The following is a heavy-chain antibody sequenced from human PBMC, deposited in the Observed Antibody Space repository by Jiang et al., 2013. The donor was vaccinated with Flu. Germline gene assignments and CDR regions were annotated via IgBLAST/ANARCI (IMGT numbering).Heavy chain of an antibody. CDR3: ATQSSIAVAGDY. J-gene: IGHJ4*02. Sequence: KGLEWVAVTSYDGSNKYYADSVKGRFTISRDNSKNTLYLQMNSLRAEDTAVYYCATQSSIAVAGDYWGQGTLVTVSS. D-gene: IGHD6-19*01. CDR2: TSYDGSNK. V-gene: IGHV3-30-3*01.